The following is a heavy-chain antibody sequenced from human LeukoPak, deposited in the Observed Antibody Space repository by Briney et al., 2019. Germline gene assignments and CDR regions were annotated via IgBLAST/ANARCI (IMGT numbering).Heavy chain of an antibody. V-gene: IGHV4-4*07. Sequence: SETLSLTCTVSGGSISSYYWSWIRQPAGKGLEWIGRIYTSGSTNYNPSLKSRVTISVDTSKNQFSLKLSSVTAADTAVYYCARDRDDFWSGQAAYGMDVWGQGTTVTVSS. CDR3: ARDRDDFWSGQAAYGMDV. J-gene: IGHJ6*02. D-gene: IGHD3-3*01. CDR2: IYTSGST. CDR1: GGSISSYY.